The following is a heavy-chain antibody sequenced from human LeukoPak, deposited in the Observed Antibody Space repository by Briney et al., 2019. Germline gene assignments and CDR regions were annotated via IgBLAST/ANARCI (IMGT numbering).Heavy chain of an antibody. Sequence: SVKVSCKASGGTFSSYAISWVRQAPGQGLEWKGGIIPIFGTANYAQKFQGRVTITADESTSTAYMELSSLRSEDTAVYYCARAHDDSSGFGVGAFDIWGQGTMVTVSS. CDR3: ARAHDDSSGFGVGAFDI. V-gene: IGHV1-69*13. J-gene: IGHJ3*02. CDR1: GGTFSSYA. CDR2: IIPIFGTA. D-gene: IGHD3-22*01.